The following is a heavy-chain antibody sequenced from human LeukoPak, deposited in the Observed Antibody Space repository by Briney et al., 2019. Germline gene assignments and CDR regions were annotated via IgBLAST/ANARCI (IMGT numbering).Heavy chain of an antibody. D-gene: IGHD4-23*01. CDR1: GSTFRSNA. CDR3: ARGWLAETTVVTPYNY. J-gene: IGHJ4*02. V-gene: IGHV1-69*13. Sequence: SVKVSCKASGSTFRSNAISWVRQAPGQGLEWMGGITPFFGTANYAQKFQGRVTITAVESMSTAYMELSSLRSEDTAVYYCARGWLAETTVVTPYNYWGQGTLVTVSS. CDR2: ITPFFGTA.